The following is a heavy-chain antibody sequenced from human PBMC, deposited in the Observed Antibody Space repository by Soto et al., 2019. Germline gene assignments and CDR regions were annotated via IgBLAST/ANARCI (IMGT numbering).Heavy chain of an antibody. D-gene: IGHD6-13*01. CDR1: GFTFSSYA. Sequence: GGSLRLSCAASGFTFSSYAMHWVRQAPGKGLEWVAVISYDGSNKYYADSVKGRFTISRDNSKNTLYLQMKSLRAEDTAVYYCARDRRIALDYWGQGTLVTVSS. CDR2: ISYDGSNK. V-gene: IGHV3-30-3*01. CDR3: ARDRRIALDY. J-gene: IGHJ4*02.